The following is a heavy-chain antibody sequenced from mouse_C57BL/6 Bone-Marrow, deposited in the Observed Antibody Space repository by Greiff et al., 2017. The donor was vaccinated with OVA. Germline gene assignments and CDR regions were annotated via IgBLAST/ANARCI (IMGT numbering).Heavy chain of an antibody. Sequence: EVQGVESGAELVRPGASVKLSCTASGFNIKDDYMHWVKQRPEQGLEWIGWIDPENGDTEYASKFQGKATITADTSSNTAYLQRSSLTSEDTAVYYCTTLYYYGSSYPVAYWGQGTLVTVSA. CDR2: IDPENGDT. D-gene: IGHD1-1*01. CDR3: TTLYYYGSSYPVAY. V-gene: IGHV14-4*01. CDR1: GFNIKDDY. J-gene: IGHJ3*01.